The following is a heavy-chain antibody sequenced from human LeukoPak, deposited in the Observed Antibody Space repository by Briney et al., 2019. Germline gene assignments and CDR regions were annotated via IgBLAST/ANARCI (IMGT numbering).Heavy chain of an antibody. CDR3: ARVPGYYDSSGLFDY. D-gene: IGHD3-22*01. CDR1: GFTFSSYS. J-gene: IGHJ4*02. V-gene: IGHV3-48*01. Sequence: GGSLRLSCAASGFTFSSYSMNWVRQAQGKGREWVSYISSSTTIYYADSVKGRFTISRDSAKNSLYLQMNSLRAEDTAVYYCARVPGYYDSSGLFDYWGQGTLVTVSS. CDR2: ISSSTTI.